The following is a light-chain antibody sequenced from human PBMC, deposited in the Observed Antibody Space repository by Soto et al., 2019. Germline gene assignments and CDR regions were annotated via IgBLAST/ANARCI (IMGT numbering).Light chain of an antibody. CDR3: SSYTAGGTI. V-gene: IGLV2-14*01. Sequence: QSALTQPASVSGSPGQSITLSCTGTSGDVGGYYYVSWYQQLPCKAPTLMISEVSNRPSGVSNRFSGSKSGNTASLTIAGLQAEDEADYYCSSYTAGGTIFGTGTKLTVL. CDR2: EVS. J-gene: IGLJ1*01. CDR1: SGDVGGYYY.